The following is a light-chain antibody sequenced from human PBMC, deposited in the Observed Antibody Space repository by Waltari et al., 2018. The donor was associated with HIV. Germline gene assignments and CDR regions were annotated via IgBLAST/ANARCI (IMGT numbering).Light chain of an antibody. J-gene: IGKJ1*01. CDR1: QSLLHSDGYNY. Sequence: TQSPLSLPVTPGEPASISCRSNQSLLHSDGYNYLDWYLQKPGQSPQLLIYLRANRASGVPDRFSGSRSGTDFTLKISRVEAEDVGLYYCMQGLQIPRTFGQGTKVEMK. CDR3: MQGLQIPRT. V-gene: IGKV2-28*01. CDR2: LRA.